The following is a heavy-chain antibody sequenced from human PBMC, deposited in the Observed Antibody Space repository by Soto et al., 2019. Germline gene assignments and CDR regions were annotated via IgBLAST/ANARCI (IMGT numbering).Heavy chain of an antibody. D-gene: IGHD6-13*01. J-gene: IGHJ5*02. V-gene: IGHV3-30-3*01. CDR3: ATAGGIAAAGRSNWFDP. CDR2: ISYDGSNK. Sequence: QVQLVESGGGVVQPGRSLRLSCAASGFTFSSYAMHWVRQAPGKGLEWVAVISYDGSNKYYADSVKGRFTISRDNSKNXQYLQMNSLRAEDTAVYYCATAGGIAAAGRSNWFDPWGQGTLVTVSS. CDR1: GFTFSSYA.